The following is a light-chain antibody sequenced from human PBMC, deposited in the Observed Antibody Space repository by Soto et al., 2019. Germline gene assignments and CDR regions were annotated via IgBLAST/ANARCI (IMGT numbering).Light chain of an antibody. CDR3: MQALQTPIT. J-gene: IGKJ5*01. Sequence: DIVMTQSPLSLPVTPGEPASISCRSSQSLLHSNGYNYLDWYLQKPGQSPQLLIYLGSNRASGVPDRFSGSGSGTYFTLKISRXEAENVGVYYCMQALQTPITFGQGTRLEIK. CDR2: LGS. CDR1: QSLLHSNGYNY. V-gene: IGKV2-28*01.